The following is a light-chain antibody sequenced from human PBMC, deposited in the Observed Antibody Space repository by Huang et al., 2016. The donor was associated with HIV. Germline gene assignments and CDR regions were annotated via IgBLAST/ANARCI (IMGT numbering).Light chain of an antibody. CDR3: MQSLRTSFT. CDR2: LGS. Sequence: IVMTQSPLSLPVTPGESASISCRSSESLLHNNGHNYLVWYVQKPGQSPQLLIYLGSNRASGVPDRFSGSGSGSDFTLQISRVEAEDVGLYYCMQSLRTSFTFGGGTKVEIK. CDR1: ESLLHNNGHNY. J-gene: IGKJ4*01. V-gene: IGKV2-28*01.